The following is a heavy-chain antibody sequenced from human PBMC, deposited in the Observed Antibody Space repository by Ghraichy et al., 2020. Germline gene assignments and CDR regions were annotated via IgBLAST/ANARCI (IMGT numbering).Heavy chain of an antibody. D-gene: IGHD5/OR15-5a*01. CDR3: AKALDTSVYYEGQ. CDR2: LSGSGGAT. CDR1: GFTFSSYP. Sequence: LTCAASGFTFSSYPMNWVRQAPGKGLEWVSTLSGSGGATYYADSVKGRFTISRGNSKNTLYLQMNSLRAEDTALYYCAKALDTSVYYEGQWGQGTLVTVSS. J-gene: IGHJ4*02. V-gene: IGHV3-23*01.